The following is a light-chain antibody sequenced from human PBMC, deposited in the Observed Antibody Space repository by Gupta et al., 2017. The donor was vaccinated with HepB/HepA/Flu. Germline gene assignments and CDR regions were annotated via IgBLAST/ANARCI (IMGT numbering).Light chain of an antibody. Sequence: EIVMTQSPATLSVSPGERATLSCRASQSVSSSLAWYQQTPGQAPRLLIYGASTRATGIPARFSGSGSGTEFTLTISSLQSEDFAVYYCQQYNTWPPLTFGGGTKVEIK. J-gene: IGKJ4*01. CDR1: QSVSSS. V-gene: IGKV3-15*01. CDR3: QQYNTWPPLT. CDR2: GAS.